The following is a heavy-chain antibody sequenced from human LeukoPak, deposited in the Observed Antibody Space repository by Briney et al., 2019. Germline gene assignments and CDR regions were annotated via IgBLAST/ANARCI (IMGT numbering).Heavy chain of an antibody. D-gene: IGHD6-13*01. V-gene: IGHV3-20*04. CDR3: ARGHIAEGAFDY. J-gene: IGHJ4*02. CDR2: IYWNGGST. Sequence: PGGSLRLSCAASGFTFDDYGMSWVRQAPGKGLEWVFGIYWNGGSTGYADSVKGRFTISRDNAKNSLYLQRNSLRAENTALYYCARGHIAEGAFDYWGQGTLVTVSS. CDR1: GFTFDDYG.